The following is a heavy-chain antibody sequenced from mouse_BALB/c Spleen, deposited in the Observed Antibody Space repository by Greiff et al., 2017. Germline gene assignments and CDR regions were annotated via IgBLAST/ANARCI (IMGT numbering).Heavy chain of an antibody. V-gene: IGHV7-3*02. J-gene: IGHJ4*01. CDR1: GFTFTDYY. Sequence: EVKLVESGGGLVQPGGSLRLSCATSGFTFTDYYMSWVRQPPGKVLEWLGFIRNKANGYTTEYSASVKGRFTISRDNSQSILYLQMNTLRAEDSATYYCARGSYGNRYAMDYWGQGTSVTVSS. CDR3: ARGSYGNRYAMDY. CDR2: IRNKANGYTT. D-gene: IGHD2-1*01.